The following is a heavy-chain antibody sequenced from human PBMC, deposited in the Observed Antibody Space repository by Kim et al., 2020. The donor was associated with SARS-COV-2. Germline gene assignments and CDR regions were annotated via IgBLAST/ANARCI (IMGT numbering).Heavy chain of an antibody. CDR2: SKN. D-gene: IGHD3-3*01. J-gene: IGHJ4*02. CDR3: ARDLGGYFDY. V-gene: IGHV3-30*01. Sequence: SKNYYVDDVKGRFTHSRDNSKNTLNLQMNSLRAEDTAVYYCARDLGGYFDYWGQGTLVTVSS.